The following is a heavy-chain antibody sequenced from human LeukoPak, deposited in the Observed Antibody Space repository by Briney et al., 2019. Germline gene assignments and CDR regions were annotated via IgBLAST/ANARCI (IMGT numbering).Heavy chain of an antibody. J-gene: IGHJ5*02. Sequence: SGPTLVKPTQTLTLTCTFSGFSLTTSGVGVGWIRQPPGKALEWLALINWDDQKVYSPSLQSRLSIAKDTSKNQVILTMTNVDPVDTATYYCAHRRDSSGYQYRYWFAPWGQGTLVTVSS. CDR3: AHRRDSSGYQYRYWFAP. CDR2: INWDDQK. V-gene: IGHV2-5*02. CDR1: GFSLTTSGVG. D-gene: IGHD3-22*01.